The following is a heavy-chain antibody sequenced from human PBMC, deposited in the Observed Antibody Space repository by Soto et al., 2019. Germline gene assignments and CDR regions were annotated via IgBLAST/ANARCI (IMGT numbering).Heavy chain of an antibody. CDR1: GFTFSSYS. D-gene: IGHD5-18*01. CDR2: ISSSSSTI. V-gene: IGHV3-48*01. CDR3: DYSSYGPFDY. Sequence: EVQLVESGGGLVQPGGSLRLSCAASGFTFSSYSMNWVRQAPGKGLEWVSYISSSSSTIYYADSVKGRFTISKDNAKNSLYLQMNGLRAEDTAVYARDYSSYGPFDYWGQGTLVTVSS. J-gene: IGHJ4*02.